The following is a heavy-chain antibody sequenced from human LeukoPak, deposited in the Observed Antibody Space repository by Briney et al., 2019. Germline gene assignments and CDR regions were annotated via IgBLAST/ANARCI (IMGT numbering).Heavy chain of an antibody. CDR3: TTPYIVVVVAIDAFDI. Sequence: GGSLRLSCAASGFTFSNAWMSWVRQAPGKGLEWVGRIKSKTDGGTTDYAAPVKGRFTISRDDSKNTLYLQMNSLKTEDTAVYYCTTPYIVVVVAIDAFDIWGQGTMVTVSS. D-gene: IGHD2-15*01. J-gene: IGHJ3*02. CDR2: IKSKTDGGTT. CDR1: GFTFSNAW. V-gene: IGHV3-15*01.